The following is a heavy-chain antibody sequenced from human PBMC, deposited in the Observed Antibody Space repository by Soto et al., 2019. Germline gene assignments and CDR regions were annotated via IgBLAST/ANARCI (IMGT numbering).Heavy chain of an antibody. V-gene: IGHV4-38-2*02. J-gene: IGHJ4*02. CDR1: GYSISSGYY. D-gene: IGHD6-19*01. CDR3: ARDMRAVAGIFLDY. Sequence: SETLSLTCAVSGYSISSGYYWGWIRQPPGKGLEWIGSIYHSGSTYYNPSLKSRVTISVDTSKNQFSLKLSSVTAADTAVYYCARDMRAVAGIFLDYWGQGTLVTVSS. CDR2: IYHSGST.